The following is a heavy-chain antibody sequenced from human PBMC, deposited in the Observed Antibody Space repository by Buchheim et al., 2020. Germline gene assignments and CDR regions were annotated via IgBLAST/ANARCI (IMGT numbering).Heavy chain of an antibody. CDR2: ISYDGSNK. V-gene: IGHV3-30*18. CDR1: GFTFSSYG. J-gene: IGHJ6*02. D-gene: IGHD2-15*01. Sequence: QVQLVESGGGVVQPGRSLRLSCAASGFTFSSYGMHWVRQAPGKGLEWVVVISYDGSNKYYADSVKGRFTISRDNSKNTLYLQMNSLRAEDTAVYYCAKDRRAAATLYYYYGMDVWGQGTT. CDR3: AKDRRAAATLYYYYGMDV.